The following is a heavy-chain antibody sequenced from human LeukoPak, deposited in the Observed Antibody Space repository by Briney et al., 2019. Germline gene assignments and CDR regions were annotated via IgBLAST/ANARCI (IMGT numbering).Heavy chain of an antibody. D-gene: IGHD4-17*01. CDR2: IKEDGSEK. CDR3: AKARGTDYGDYVIFDY. Sequence: PGGSLRLSCEASGFIFYNYYMTWVRQSPGKGLEWVAHIKEDGSEKYYLDSVKGRFTISRDNAKNSLYLQMNSLRAEDTAVYYRAKARGTDYGDYVIFDYWGQGTLVTVSS. J-gene: IGHJ4*02. CDR1: GFIFYNYY. V-gene: IGHV3-7*03.